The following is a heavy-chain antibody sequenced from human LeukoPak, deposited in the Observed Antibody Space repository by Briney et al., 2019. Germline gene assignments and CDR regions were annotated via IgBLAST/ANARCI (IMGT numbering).Heavy chain of an antibody. CDR3: ARARDSSGYYPRVYDY. CDR2: INPNSGGT. V-gene: IGHV1-2*02. Sequence: GASVKVSCKASGYTFTDYYMHWVRQAPGQGLEWMGWINPNSGGTNYAQKFQGRVTMTRDTSISTAYMELSRLRSDDTAVYYCARARDSSGYYPRVYDYWGQGTLVTVSS. CDR1: GYTFTDYY. J-gene: IGHJ4*02. D-gene: IGHD3-22*01.